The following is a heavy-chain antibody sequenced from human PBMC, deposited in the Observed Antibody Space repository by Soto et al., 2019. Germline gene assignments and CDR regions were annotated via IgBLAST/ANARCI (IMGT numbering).Heavy chain of an antibody. V-gene: IGHV3-23*01. CDR1: GFTFSSYA. Sequence: PGGSLRLSCAASGFTFSSYAMSWVRQAPGKGLEWVSAISGSGGSTYYADSVKGRFTISRDNSKNTLYLQMNSLRAEDTAVYYCAKDVGGPGYSGYESFDYWGQGTLVTVSS. CDR2: ISGSGGST. J-gene: IGHJ4*02. D-gene: IGHD5-12*01. CDR3: AKDVGGPGYSGYESFDY.